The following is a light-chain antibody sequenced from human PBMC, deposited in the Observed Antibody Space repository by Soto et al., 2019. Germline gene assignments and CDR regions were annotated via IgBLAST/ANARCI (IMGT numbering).Light chain of an antibody. J-gene: IGKJ3*01. Sequence: DIQMTESPSTLSASVGDRVTITCRASQSISSWLAWYQQKPGKAPKLLIYDASSLESGVPSRFSGSGSGTEFTLTISSLQPDDFATYYCQQYNSYPFTFGPGIKVDIK. CDR2: DAS. CDR1: QSISSW. V-gene: IGKV1-5*01. CDR3: QQYNSYPFT.